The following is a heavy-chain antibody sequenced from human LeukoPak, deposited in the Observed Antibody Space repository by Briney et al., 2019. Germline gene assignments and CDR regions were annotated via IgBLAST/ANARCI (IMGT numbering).Heavy chain of an antibody. J-gene: IGHJ6*02. CDR3: ARDSPYYYDSSGYMDV. CDR1: GGSFSGYY. CDR2: INHSGST. V-gene: IGHV4-34*01. Sequence: PSETLSLTCAVYGGSFSGYYWSWIRQPPGKGLEWIGEINHSGSTNYNPSLESRVTISVDTSKNQFSLKLSSVTAADTAVYYCARDSPYYYDSSGYMDVWGQGTTVTVSS. D-gene: IGHD3-22*01.